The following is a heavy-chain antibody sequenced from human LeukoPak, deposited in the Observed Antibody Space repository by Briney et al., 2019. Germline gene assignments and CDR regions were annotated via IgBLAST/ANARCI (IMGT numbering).Heavy chain of an antibody. CDR2: IKVDGSET. D-gene: IGHD1-1*01. CDR1: GFTFSSYW. CDR3: ARHLDWAFDI. J-gene: IGHJ3*02. V-gene: IGHV3-7*01. Sequence: GGSLRLSCAASGFTFSSYWMTWLRQAPGKGLEWVSNIKVDGSETYYVDSVKGRLTISRDNARNSLYLQMSSLRAEDTAVYYCARHLDWAFDIWGQGTIVTVSS.